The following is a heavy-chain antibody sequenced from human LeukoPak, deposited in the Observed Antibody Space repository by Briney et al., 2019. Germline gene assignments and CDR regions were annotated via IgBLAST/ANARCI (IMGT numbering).Heavy chain of an antibody. J-gene: IGHJ4*02. D-gene: IGHD2-2*01. CDR3: ARGDGIVVVPAATPFDY. CDR1: GYTFTGYY. Sequence: GASVKVSRKASGYTFTGYYMHWVRQAPGQGLKWMGWINPNSGGTNYAQKFQGRVTMTRDTSISTAYMELSRLRSDDTAVYYCARGDGIVVVPAATPFDYWGQGTLVTVSS. CDR2: INPNSGGT. V-gene: IGHV1-2*02.